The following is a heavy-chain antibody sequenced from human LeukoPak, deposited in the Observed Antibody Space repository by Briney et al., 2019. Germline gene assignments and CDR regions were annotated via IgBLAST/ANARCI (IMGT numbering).Heavy chain of an antibody. CDR2: IYYSGST. D-gene: IGHD3-22*01. V-gene: IGHV4-61*01. CDR1: GGSVSSGSYY. Sequence: SETLSLTCSVSGGSVSSGSYYWSWIRQPPGTGLEWLGYIYYSGSTNYNPSLKSRVTISVDTSKNQFSLKLSSVTAADTAVYYCARDQNQYYYDSSGYLLWGQGTLVTVSS. CDR3: ARDQNQYYYDSSGYLL. J-gene: IGHJ4*02.